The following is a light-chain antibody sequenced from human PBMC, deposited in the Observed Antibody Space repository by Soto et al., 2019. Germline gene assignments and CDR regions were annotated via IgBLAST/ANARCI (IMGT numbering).Light chain of an antibody. CDR2: GAS. CDR1: QSVSSN. V-gene: IGKV3-15*01. Sequence: EIAMTQSPATLSVSPGERATLSCRASQSVSSNLAWYQQKPGQAPRLLIYGASTRATGIPARFSGSGSGTEFTLTISSLQSEDFAVYYCQQYNKWPPKTFGQGTKVDIK. CDR3: QQYNKWPPKT. J-gene: IGKJ1*01.